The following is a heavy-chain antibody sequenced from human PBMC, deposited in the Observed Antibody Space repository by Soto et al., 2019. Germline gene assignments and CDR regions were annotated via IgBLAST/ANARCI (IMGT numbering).Heavy chain of an antibody. D-gene: IGHD3-22*01. CDR3: ARDAGADRFQD. V-gene: IGHV3-7*01. Sequence: EVQLVESGGGLVQPGGSLGLSCAASGFTLSGFWMSWVRQAPGKGLEWVANIRQDGGEKYYLNSVRGRFTISRDNAKNSLYLQMNSLRHEDTAVYYCARDAGADRFQDWGQGTLVTVSP. J-gene: IGHJ1*01. CDR1: GFTLSGFW. CDR2: IRQDGGEK.